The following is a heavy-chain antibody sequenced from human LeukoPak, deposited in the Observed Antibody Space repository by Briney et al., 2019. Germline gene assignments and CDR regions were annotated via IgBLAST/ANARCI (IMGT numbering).Heavy chain of an antibody. D-gene: IGHD2-2*01. V-gene: IGHV1-69*04. Sequence: ASVKVSCKASGGTFSSYAISWVRQAPGQGLEWMGRIIPILGIANYAQKFQGRVTITADKSTSTAYMELSSLRSDDTAVYYCARDYCSSTSCVDYWGQGTLVTVSS. J-gene: IGHJ4*02. CDR2: IIPILGIA. CDR3: ARDYCSSTSCVDY. CDR1: GGTFSSYA.